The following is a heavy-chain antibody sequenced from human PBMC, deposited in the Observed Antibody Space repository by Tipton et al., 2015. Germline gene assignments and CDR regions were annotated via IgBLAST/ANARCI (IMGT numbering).Heavy chain of an antibody. D-gene: IGHD6-19*01. CDR3: AKGGVVVAGTLDY. V-gene: IGHV3-21*04. CDR1: GFTFSSYT. CDR2: ISSSSSYT. Sequence: SLRLSCAASGFTFSSYTMNWVRQAPGKGLEWVSSISSSSSYTYYTDSVKGRFTISRDNSKNSLSLQMNSLRTEDTALYYCAKGGVVVAGTLDYWGQGTLVTVSS. J-gene: IGHJ4*02.